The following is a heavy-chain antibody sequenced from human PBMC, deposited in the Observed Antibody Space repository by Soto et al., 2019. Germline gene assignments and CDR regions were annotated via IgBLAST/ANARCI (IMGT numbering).Heavy chain of an antibody. D-gene: IGHD1-26*01. Sequence: QVQLQESGPGLVKPSETLSLTCTVSGGSMSDYWSWIRQPPGKTLEWIAYISDRGTTNYNPSLKSRATISVDSSRNQFSLNLNSVTAADTAIYFCSRVYSGSYYSGENDAFDIWGPGTMVTVSS. CDR3: SRVYSGSYYSGENDAFDI. J-gene: IGHJ3*02. V-gene: IGHV4-59*01. CDR1: GGSMSDY. CDR2: ISDRGTT.